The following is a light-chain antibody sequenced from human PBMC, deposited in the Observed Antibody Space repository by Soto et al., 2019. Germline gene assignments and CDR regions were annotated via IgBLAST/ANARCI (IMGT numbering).Light chain of an antibody. J-gene: IGLJ3*02. V-gene: IGLV8-61*01. CDR2: STN. CDR3: ALYMGSGIWV. Sequence: QTVVTQEPSFSVSPGRTVTLTCGLSSGSVSTSYYPSWYQQTPGQAPRTVIYSTNTRSSGVPDRFSGSILGNKAALTITGAQADDEADYYCALYMGSGIWVFGGGTKLTVL. CDR1: SGSVSTSYY.